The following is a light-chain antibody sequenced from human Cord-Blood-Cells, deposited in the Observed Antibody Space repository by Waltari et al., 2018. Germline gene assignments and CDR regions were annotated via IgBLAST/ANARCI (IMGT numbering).Light chain of an antibody. J-gene: IGLJ3*02. CDR3: CSYAGSSIWV. CDR2: EGS. V-gene: IGLV2-23*01. Sequence: QSALPQPASVSGSPGQSLTISCTGTSSDVGSYNLVSWYQQHPDKAPNLRIYEGSKRPSGVSNRFSASKSGTTASLTIAGLQAEDEADYYCCSYAGSSIWVFGGGTKLTVL. CDR1: SSDVGSYNL.